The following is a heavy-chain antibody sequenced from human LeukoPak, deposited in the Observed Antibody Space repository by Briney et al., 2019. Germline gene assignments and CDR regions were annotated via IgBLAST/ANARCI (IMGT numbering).Heavy chain of an antibody. J-gene: IGHJ1*01. D-gene: IGHD3-22*01. V-gene: IGHV3-23*01. CDR2: ISGSGGST. Sequence: PGGSLRLSCAASGFTFSSYAMSWVRQAPGKGLEWVSAISGSGGSTYYADSVKGRFTISRDNSKNTLYLQMSSLRAEDTAVYYCAKDLTYYDSSGYYPAEYFQHWGQGTLVTVPS. CDR3: AKDLTYYDSSGYYPAEYFQH. CDR1: GFTFSSYA.